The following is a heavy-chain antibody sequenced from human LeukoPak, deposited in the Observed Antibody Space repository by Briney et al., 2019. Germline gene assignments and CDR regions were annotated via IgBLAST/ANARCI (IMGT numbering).Heavy chain of an antibody. Sequence: GGSLGLSCAASGFTVSSNYISWAPQAPGKGLEWVSVTYAGGSTYYADSVKGRFTISRDNSKNTLYLEMNSLRAEDTAVYYCGGGGWYYFHYRGQGTLVTVSS. CDR1: GFTVSSNY. J-gene: IGHJ4*02. D-gene: IGHD2-15*01. V-gene: IGHV3-53*01. CDR2: TYAGGST. CDR3: GGGGWYYFHY.